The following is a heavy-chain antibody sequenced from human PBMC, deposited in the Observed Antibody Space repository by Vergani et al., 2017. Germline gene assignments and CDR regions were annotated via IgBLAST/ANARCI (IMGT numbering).Heavy chain of an antibody. J-gene: IGHJ5*02. CDR1: GGSFSGYY. D-gene: IGHD5-18*01. V-gene: IGHV4-34*01. CDR3: ATNSGYSYVWWFDP. Sequence: QVQLQQWGAGLLKPSETLSLTCAVYGGSFSGYYWSWIRQPPGKGLEWIGEINHSGSTNYNPSLKSRVTISVDTAKNQFSLKLSSVTAADTAVYYCATNSGYSYVWWFDPWGQGTLVTVSS. CDR2: INHSGST.